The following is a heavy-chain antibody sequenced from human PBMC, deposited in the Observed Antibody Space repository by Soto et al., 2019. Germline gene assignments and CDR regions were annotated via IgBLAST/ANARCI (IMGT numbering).Heavy chain of an antibody. Sequence: QVQLQQWGAGLLKPSETLSLTCAVYGGSFSGYYWTWIRQPPGTGLEWVGEINHSGSTNYNPSLKSQVTITADTSQNHFPMKQTSVTAADTAGYYCARDKITDLFDYWGQGTLVTVSS. CDR1: GGSFSGYY. CDR3: ARDKITDLFDY. V-gene: IGHV4-34*01. D-gene: IGHD3-10*01. CDR2: INHSGST. J-gene: IGHJ4*02.